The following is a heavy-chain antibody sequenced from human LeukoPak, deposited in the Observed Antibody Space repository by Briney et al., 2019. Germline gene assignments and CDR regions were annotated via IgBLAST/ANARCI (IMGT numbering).Heavy chain of an antibody. CDR3: ASGEYGGYDLAY. CDR1: GFTVSSSY. V-gene: IGHV3-53*01. CDR2: LYSGGTT. D-gene: IGHD5-12*01. J-gene: IGHJ4*02. Sequence: PGGSLRLSCAASGFTVSSSYMGWVRQPPGKGLEYVSVLYSGGTTYFADSVKGRFTISRDNSKNTLYLQMNSLRAEDTAVYYCASGEYGGYDLAYWGQGTLVTVSS.